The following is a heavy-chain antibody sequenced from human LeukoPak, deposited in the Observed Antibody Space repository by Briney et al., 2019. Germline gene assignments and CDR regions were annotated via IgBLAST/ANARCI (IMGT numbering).Heavy chain of an antibody. D-gene: IGHD3-9*01. CDR2: IDHTGSS. Sequence: SETLSLTCAVYGESLSGYYWSWIRQPPGKGLEWIGEIDHTGSSNYNPSLKSRVTISLDTSKNQFSLKLNSVTAADTAVYYCASFGYDILTGLSYFQHWGQGTPVTVSS. CDR3: ASFGYDILTGLSYFQH. CDR1: GESLSGYY. J-gene: IGHJ1*01. V-gene: IGHV4-34*01.